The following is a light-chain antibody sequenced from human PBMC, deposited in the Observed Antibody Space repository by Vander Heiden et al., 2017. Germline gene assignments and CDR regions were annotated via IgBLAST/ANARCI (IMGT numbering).Light chain of an antibody. Sequence: DIVLTQSPATLSLSPGESATLSCRASQSVSSYLAWYQQQPGHAPRLLFYAASNRATGIPARCSGGRSGADVTLTISSLVPEDFAVYYCQQRGNWPPYTFGQGTKLEIK. CDR2: AAS. CDR1: QSVSSY. V-gene: IGKV3-11*01. CDR3: QQRGNWPPYT. J-gene: IGKJ2*01.